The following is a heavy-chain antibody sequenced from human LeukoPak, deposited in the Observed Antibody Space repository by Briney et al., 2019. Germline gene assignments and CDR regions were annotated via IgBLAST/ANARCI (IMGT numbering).Heavy chain of an antibody. J-gene: IGHJ5*02. D-gene: IGHD6-19*01. CDR3: ARSVAGNERTANWLDP. CDR2: FDPEDGET. V-gene: IGHV1-24*01. CDR1: GYTLTELS. Sequence: ASVKVSCKVSGYTLTELSMHWVRQAPGKGLEWMGGFDPEDGETIYAQKFQGRVTMTEDTSTDTAYMELSSLRSEDTAVYYCARSVAGNERTANWLDPWGQGTLVTVSS.